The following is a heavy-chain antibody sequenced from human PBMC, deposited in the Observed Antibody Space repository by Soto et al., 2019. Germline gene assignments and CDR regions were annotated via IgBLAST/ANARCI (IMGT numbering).Heavy chain of an antibody. V-gene: IGHV1-8*01. D-gene: IGHD3-3*01. Sequence: GASVKVSCKASGYTFTSYDINWVRQATGQGLEWMGWMNPNSGNTGYAQKFQGRVTMTRNTSISTAYMELSSLRSEDTAVYYCARGRDDFWSGYYRWSWFDPWGQGTLVTVSS. CDR1: GYTFTSYD. CDR2: MNPNSGNT. CDR3: ARGRDDFWSGYYRWSWFDP. J-gene: IGHJ5*02.